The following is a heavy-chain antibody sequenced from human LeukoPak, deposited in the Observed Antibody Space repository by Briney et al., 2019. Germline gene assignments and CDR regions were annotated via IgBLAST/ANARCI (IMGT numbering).Heavy chain of an antibody. V-gene: IGHV4-4*07. Sequence: SETLSLTCTVSGGSISGYYWRWIRQPAGKGLEWIERIYTSGSTTYNPSLKSRVTMSVDTSKNQFSLKLNSVTAADTAVYYCARLRPPSSDCNSGTCYFVYWGQRTLVTVSS. CDR2: IYTSGST. CDR3: ARLRPPSSDCNSGTCYFVY. CDR1: GGSISGYY. J-gene: IGHJ4*02. D-gene: IGHD2/OR15-2a*01.